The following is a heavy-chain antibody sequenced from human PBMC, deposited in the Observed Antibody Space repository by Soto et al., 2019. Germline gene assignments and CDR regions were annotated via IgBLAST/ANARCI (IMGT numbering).Heavy chain of an antibody. D-gene: IGHD2-15*01. CDR2: IIPIFGTA. CDR3: ARVVTVVKSFHYWYFDL. Sequence: QVQLVQSGAEVKKPGSSVKVSCKASGGTFSSYAISWVRQAPGQGLEWMGGIIPIFGTANYAQKFQGRVTITADESTSXXYRELSSLRSEDTAVYYCARVVTVVKSFHYWYFDLWGRGTLVTVSS. J-gene: IGHJ2*01. CDR1: GGTFSSYA. V-gene: IGHV1-69*12.